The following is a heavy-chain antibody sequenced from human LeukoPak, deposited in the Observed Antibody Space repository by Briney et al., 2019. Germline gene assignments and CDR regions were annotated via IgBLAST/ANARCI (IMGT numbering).Heavy chain of an antibody. D-gene: IGHD2-21*02. Sequence: GKSLTLSCAASGFIFSNFAMHSVRQAPGKRLEWLAVISHKRGNTNYADTVKSRFLVSRDNSKNTLFLQMKPLKFEDTSLYYCARDWNPLLTAIGSADFDLWGQGTLVTVSS. CDR2: ISHKRGNT. CDR3: ARDWNPLLTAIGSADFDL. CDR1: GFIFSNFA. J-gene: IGHJ3*01. V-gene: IGHV3-30-3*01.